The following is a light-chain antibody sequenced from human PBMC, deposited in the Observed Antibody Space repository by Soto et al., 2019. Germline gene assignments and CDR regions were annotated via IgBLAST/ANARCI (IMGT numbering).Light chain of an antibody. CDR2: ANN. V-gene: IGLV1-40*01. CDR1: NSNVGGGYD. Sequence: QSVLTQPPSVSGAPGQTVTISCTGSNSNVGGGYDVHWYQQLPGSAPKLLIYANNNRPSGVPDRFSGSKSGTSASPAITGLQAEDEADYYCQSYDPTLNVVFGGGTKLTVL. CDR3: QSYDPTLNVV. J-gene: IGLJ2*01.